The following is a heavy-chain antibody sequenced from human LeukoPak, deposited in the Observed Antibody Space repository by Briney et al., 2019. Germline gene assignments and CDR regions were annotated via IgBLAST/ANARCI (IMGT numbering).Heavy chain of an antibody. J-gene: IGHJ4*02. D-gene: IGHD1-26*01. CDR1: GYTFTNYD. CDR2: MNPNRGNT. Sequence: ASVKVSCKASGYTFTNYDINWVRQATGQGLEWMGWMNPNRGNTGSAQKFQGRVSMTRNTYISTAYMELSSLRSEDTAVYYCAKGGVGVTPEFDYWGQGTLVTVSS. CDR3: AKGGVGVTPEFDY. V-gene: IGHV1-8*01.